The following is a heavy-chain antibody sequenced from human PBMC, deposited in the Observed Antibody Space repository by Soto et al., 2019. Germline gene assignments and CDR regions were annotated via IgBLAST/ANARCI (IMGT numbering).Heavy chain of an antibody. CDR3: AKGRWVPIFEFDY. J-gene: IGHJ4*02. Sequence: EVQLLESGGGLVQPGGSLRLSCAVSGFTFSSYAMSWVRQAPGKGLEWVSAISGSGGSTYYADSVKGRFTISRDNSKNTLYLQMNSLRAEDTAVYYCAKGRWVPIFEFDYWGQGTLVTVSS. V-gene: IGHV3-23*01. D-gene: IGHD1-26*01. CDR1: GFTFSSYA. CDR2: ISGSGGST.